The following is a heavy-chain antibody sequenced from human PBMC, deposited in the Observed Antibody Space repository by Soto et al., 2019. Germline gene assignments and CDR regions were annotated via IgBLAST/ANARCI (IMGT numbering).Heavy chain of an antibody. CDR3: ARSGAYYDFWSGYSGLYYGMDV. Sequence: SETLSLTCAVYGGSFSGYYWSWIRQPPGKGLEWIGEINHSGSTNYNPSLKSRVTISVDTSKNQFSLKLSSVTAADTAVYYCARSGAYYDFWSGYSGLYYGMDVWGQGTTVTVS. J-gene: IGHJ6*02. V-gene: IGHV4-34*01. CDR1: GGSFSGYY. CDR2: INHSGST. D-gene: IGHD3-3*01.